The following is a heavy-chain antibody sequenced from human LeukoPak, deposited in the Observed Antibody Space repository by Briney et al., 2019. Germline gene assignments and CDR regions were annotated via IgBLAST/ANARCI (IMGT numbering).Heavy chain of an antibody. CDR1: GYSFTSYW. Sequence: GESLKISCKGSGYSFTSYWIGWVRQMPGKGLEWMGIIYPGDSDTRYSPSFQGQVTISADKSISTAYLQWSSLKASDTAMYYCARSPKHYGDYEGYWFDPWGQGTLVTVSS. D-gene: IGHD4-17*01. V-gene: IGHV5-51*01. J-gene: IGHJ5*02. CDR2: IYPGDSDT. CDR3: ARSPKHYGDYEGYWFDP.